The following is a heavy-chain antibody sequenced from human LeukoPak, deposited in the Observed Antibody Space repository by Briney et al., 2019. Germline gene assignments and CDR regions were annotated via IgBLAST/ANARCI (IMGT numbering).Heavy chain of an antibody. Sequence: GGSLRLSCAASGFTFSSYEMNWVRQAPGKGLEWVSYISSSGSTIYYADSVKGRFTISRDNAKNSLYLQMNSLRAEDTAVYFCAREEYFRFSYWGQGTLVTVSS. CDR3: AREEYFRFSY. CDR1: GFTFSSYE. CDR2: ISSSGSTI. D-gene: IGHD2/OR15-2a*01. J-gene: IGHJ4*02. V-gene: IGHV3-48*03.